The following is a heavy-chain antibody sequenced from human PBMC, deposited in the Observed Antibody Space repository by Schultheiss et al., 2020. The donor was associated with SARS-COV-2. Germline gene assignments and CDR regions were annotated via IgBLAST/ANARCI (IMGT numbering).Heavy chain of an antibody. D-gene: IGHD3-16*01. J-gene: IGHJ3*02. Sequence: SETLSLTCTVSGGSISSSSYYWGWIRQPPGKGLEWIGSIYYSGSTNYNPSLKSRVTISVDTSKNQFSLKLSSVTAADTAVYYCAREIMISRAYRAFDIWGQGTMVTVSS. V-gene: IGHV4-39*07. CDR1: GGSISSSSYY. CDR2: IYYSGST. CDR3: AREIMISRAYRAFDI.